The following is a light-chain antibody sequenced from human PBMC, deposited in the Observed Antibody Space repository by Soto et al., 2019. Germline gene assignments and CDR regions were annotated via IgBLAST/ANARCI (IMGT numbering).Light chain of an antibody. CDR3: SSYTSSSTLGV. J-gene: IGLJ1*01. CDR2: DVS. Sequence: QSALTQPASVSGSPGQSITISCTGTSSDVGGYNYLSWYQQHPGKAPKLMIYDVSNRPSGVSNRFSGSKSGNTASLTISGLQAEDEADYYCSSYTSSSTLGVFGTGTQLTVL. CDR1: SSDVGGYNY. V-gene: IGLV2-14*01.